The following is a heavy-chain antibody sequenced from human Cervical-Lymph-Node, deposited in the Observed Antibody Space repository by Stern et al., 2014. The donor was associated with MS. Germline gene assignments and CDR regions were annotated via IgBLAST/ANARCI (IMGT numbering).Heavy chain of an antibody. V-gene: IGHV5-51*01. D-gene: IGHD6-19*01. CDR3: ARIAVAGSFDY. CDR1: GYSFTSYW. Sequence: EVQLVQSGAEVKKVGESLKISCKTSGYSFTSYWFAWVRQMPGQGLEWMGIIFPDDPDTRYSPSFQGQVSISADKASSTAYLQWSSLKASDTATYYCARIAVAGSFDYWGQGAPVTVSS. CDR2: IFPDDPDT. J-gene: IGHJ4*02.